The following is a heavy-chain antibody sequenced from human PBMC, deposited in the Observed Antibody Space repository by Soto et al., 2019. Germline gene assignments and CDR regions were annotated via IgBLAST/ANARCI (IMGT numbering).Heavy chain of an antibody. CDR3: AKGARDCGGDCFSSYFDQ. J-gene: IGHJ4*02. CDR1: RFTFIGYA. CDR2: ITGNGIST. Sequence: PGGSLRLSCTASRFTFIGYAMSWVRQAPGKGLEWVSGITGNGISTMYADAVTGRFTISRDNSKNALYLQMNNLRGVDTAVYYCAKGARDCGGDCFSSYFDQWGQGVLVTVSS. V-gene: IGHV3-23*01. D-gene: IGHD2-21*02.